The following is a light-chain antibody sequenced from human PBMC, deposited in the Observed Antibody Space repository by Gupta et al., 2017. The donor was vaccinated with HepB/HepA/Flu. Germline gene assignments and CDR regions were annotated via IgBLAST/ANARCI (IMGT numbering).Light chain of an antibody. CDR1: QSVSSN. CDR3: QHYTNVPLT. CDR2: GAD. J-gene: IGKJ4*01. V-gene: IGKV3-15*01. Sequence: EIVMSQSPATLSVSPGETASLSCRASQSVSSNLAWYQQKPGQAPRLLIFGADTSATGIPARVSGSGSGTDFTLTIASLRSDDFAIYYCQHYTNVPLTFGGGTKVEIK.